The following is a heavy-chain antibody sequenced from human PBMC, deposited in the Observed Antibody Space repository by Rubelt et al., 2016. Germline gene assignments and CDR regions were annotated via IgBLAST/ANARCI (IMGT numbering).Heavy chain of an antibody. Sequence: QVQLVQSGAEMKEPGASVTLSCKASGYTFTNYAIHWVRQAPGQRLEWMGRIDDGDGDTAYSQRFQDRVSISRDTSASTAYMGLGSLRSDDTAVYYCARAYRFGSFDYWGQGTLVTVSS. CDR3: ARAYRFGSFDY. CDR2: IDDGDGDT. V-gene: IGHV1-3*01. J-gene: IGHJ4*02. D-gene: IGHD5-18*01. CDR1: GYTFTNYA.